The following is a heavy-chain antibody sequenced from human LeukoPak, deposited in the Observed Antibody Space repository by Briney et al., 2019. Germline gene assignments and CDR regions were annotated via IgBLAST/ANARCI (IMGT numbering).Heavy chain of an antibody. V-gene: IGHV3-23*01. D-gene: IGHD3-10*01. CDR1: GFTFSSYA. CDR3: AGIWFGELPLDY. CDR2: ISGSGGST. Sequence: GGSLRLSCAASGFTFSSYAMSWVRQAPGKGLEWVSAISGSGGSTYYADSVKGRFTISRDNSKNTLHLQMNSLRAEDTAVYYCAGIWFGELPLDYWGQGTLVTVSS. J-gene: IGHJ4*02.